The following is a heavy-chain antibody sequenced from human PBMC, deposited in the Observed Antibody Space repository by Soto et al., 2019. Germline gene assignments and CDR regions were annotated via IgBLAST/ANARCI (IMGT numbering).Heavy chain of an antibody. CDR3: AREGYDYVWGSYSRGDPTLGGYYFDY. CDR1: GFTFSSYA. D-gene: IGHD3-16*01. V-gene: IGHV3-30-3*01. Sequence: GGSLRLSCAASGFTFSSYAMHWVRQAPGKGLEWVAVISYDGSNKYYADSVKGRFTISRDNSKNTLYLQMNSLRAEDTAVYYCAREGYDYVWGSYSRGDPTLGGYYFDYWGQGT. J-gene: IGHJ4*02. CDR2: ISYDGSNK.